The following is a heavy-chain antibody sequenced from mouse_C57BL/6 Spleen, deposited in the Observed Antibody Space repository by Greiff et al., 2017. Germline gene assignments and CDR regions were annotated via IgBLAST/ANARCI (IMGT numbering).Heavy chain of an antibody. Sequence: QVQLQQSGPELVKPGASVKISCKASGYAFSSSWMNWVKQRPGKGLEWIGRIYPGDGDTNYNGKFKGKATLTADKSSSTAYMQLSSLTSEDSAVYFCARDGFYYFGYWGQGTTLTVSS. V-gene: IGHV1-82*01. CDR1: GYAFSSSW. D-gene: IGHD2-3*01. CDR2: IYPGDGDT. CDR3: ARDGFYYFGY. J-gene: IGHJ2*01.